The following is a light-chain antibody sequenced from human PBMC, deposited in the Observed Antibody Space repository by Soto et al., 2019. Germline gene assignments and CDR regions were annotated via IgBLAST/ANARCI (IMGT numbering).Light chain of an antibody. Sequence: EIVMTQSLVTLSVSPGERVTFTCRASQTVGNKLAWYQHKPGQAPRLLISHASTGATGIPARFSGSGSGTEFTLTINSLQSEDFGTYNCQQYYRWPVTFGGGTKVEIK. J-gene: IGKJ4*01. CDR3: QQYYRWPVT. CDR2: HAS. CDR1: QTVGNK. V-gene: IGKV3-15*01.